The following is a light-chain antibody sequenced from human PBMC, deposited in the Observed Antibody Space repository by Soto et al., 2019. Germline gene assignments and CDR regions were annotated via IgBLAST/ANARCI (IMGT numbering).Light chain of an antibody. CDR3: QQYDNLPFT. CDR1: QSLLSSSENRNY. Sequence: DVVRTQSPDSLALSLGERATINCKSSQSLLSSSENRNYLAWFQQKVGQPPKLLIYTTSDLQTGVSSRFSGGGSGKDFTFTISSLQPEDVATYYCQQYDNLPFTFGPGTKVDIK. V-gene: IGKV4-1*01. CDR2: TTS. J-gene: IGKJ3*01.